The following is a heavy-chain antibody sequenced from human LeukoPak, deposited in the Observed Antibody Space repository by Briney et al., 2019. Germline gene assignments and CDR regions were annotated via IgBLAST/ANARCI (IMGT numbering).Heavy chain of an antibody. CDR3: AKGHTMISP. D-gene: IGHD3-22*01. V-gene: IGHV3-7*03. CDR2: IKQDGGEI. CDR1: GFSFSSYW. J-gene: IGHJ5*02. Sequence: LPGGSLRLSCAASGFSFSSYWMSWVRQAPGKGPEWVANIKQDGGEIYYVDSVKGRFTISRDNAKNSLYLQMTNLRAEDTAVYHCAKGHTMISPWGQGTLVTVSS.